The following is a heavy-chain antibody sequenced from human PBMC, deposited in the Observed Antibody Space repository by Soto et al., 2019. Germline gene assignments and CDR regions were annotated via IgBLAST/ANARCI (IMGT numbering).Heavy chain of an antibody. CDR1: GGSVISGSYY. Sequence: SETLSLTCTVSGGSVISGSYYWSWIRQAPGKGLEWIGYIYYSGSTNYNPSLKSRVTISVDTSKNQFSLKLSSVTAADTAVYYCAGGAKRKYYYDSSGRYNYWGQVTLVTVCS. V-gene: IGHV4-61*01. CDR3: AGGAKRKYYYDSSGRYNY. D-gene: IGHD3-22*01. CDR2: IYYSGST. J-gene: IGHJ4*02.